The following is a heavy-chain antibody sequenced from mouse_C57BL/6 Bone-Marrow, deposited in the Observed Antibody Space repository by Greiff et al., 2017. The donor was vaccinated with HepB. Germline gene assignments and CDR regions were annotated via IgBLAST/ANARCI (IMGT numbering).Heavy chain of an antibody. Sequence: QVQLQQPGAELVRPGPSVKLSCKASGYTFTSYWMHWVQQRPGQGLEWIGVIDPSDSYTNYNQKFKGKTTLTVDTSSSPAYMQHSSLTSADSAVYYCARNTDYGWFAYWGQGTLVTVSA. CDR3: ARNTDYGWFAY. J-gene: IGHJ3*01. V-gene: IGHV1-59*01. CDR2: IDPSDSYT. D-gene: IGHD2-4*01. CDR1: GYTFTSYW.